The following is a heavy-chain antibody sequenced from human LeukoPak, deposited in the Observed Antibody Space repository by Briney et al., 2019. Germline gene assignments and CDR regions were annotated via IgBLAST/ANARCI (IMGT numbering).Heavy chain of an antibody. D-gene: IGHD1-1*01. CDR3: ATPRRTFGTGTTFDY. CDR2: FDPEDGET. CDR1: GYTLTELS. Sequence: VKVSCKVSGYTLTELSMHWVRQAPGKGLEWMGGFDPEDGETIYAQKFQGRVTMAEDTSTDTAYMELSSLRSEDTAVYYCATPRRTFGTGTTFDYWGQGTLVTVSS. V-gene: IGHV1-24*01. J-gene: IGHJ4*02.